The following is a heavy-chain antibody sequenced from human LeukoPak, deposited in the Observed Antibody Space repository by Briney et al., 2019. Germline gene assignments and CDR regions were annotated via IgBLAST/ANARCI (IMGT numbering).Heavy chain of an antibody. CDR3: AGLGGYCSSTSCYGFDP. V-gene: IGHV5-51*01. J-gene: IGHJ5*02. D-gene: IGHD2-2*01. CDR2: IYPGDSDT. Sequence: GESLKISCKGSGYSFTSYWIGWVRQMPGKGLEWMGIIYPGDSDTRYSPSFQGQVTISADKSISTAYLQWSSLKASDTAMYYCAGLGGYCSSTSCYGFDPWGQGTLVTVSS. CDR1: GYSFTSYW.